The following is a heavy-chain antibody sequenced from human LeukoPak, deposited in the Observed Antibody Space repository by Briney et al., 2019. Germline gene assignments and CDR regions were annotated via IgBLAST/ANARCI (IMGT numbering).Heavy chain of an antibody. J-gene: IGHJ4*02. Sequence: GGSLRLSCAASGFTFNDYWMSWVRQAPGKGLQWVANIENYGSETYYVDSVKGRFTISRDNAKNSLYLQMSSLGAEDTAVYYCARDLVAGFDYWGQGTLVTVSS. V-gene: IGHV3-7*01. D-gene: IGHD6-19*01. CDR1: GFTFNDYW. CDR2: IENYGSET. CDR3: ARDLVAGFDY.